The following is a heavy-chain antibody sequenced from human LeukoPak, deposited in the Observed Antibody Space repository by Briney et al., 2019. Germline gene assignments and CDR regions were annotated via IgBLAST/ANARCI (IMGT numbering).Heavy chain of an antibody. CDR1: GGSFSGYY. J-gene: IGHJ4*02. CDR2: INHSGST. Sequence: SETLSLTCAVYGGSFSGYYWSWIRQPPGKGLEWIGEINHSGSTNYNPSLKSRVTISVDTSKNQFSLRLSSVTAADTAVYYCARSSRSWSTFDNWGQGTLVTVSS. CDR3: ARSSRSWSTFDN. D-gene: IGHD2-2*01. V-gene: IGHV4-34*01.